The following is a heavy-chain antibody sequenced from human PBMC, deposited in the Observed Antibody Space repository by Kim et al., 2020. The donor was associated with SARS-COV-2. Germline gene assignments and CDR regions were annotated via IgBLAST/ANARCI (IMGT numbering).Heavy chain of an antibody. CDR3: ARGPIAVADY. D-gene: IGHD6-19*01. J-gene: IGHJ4*02. CDR2: TT. Sequence: TTTNTPSLRSRVTKSADTSKNLFSLKLSSGTAADTAVYYCARGPIAVADYWGQGTLVTVSS. V-gene: IGHV4-34*01.